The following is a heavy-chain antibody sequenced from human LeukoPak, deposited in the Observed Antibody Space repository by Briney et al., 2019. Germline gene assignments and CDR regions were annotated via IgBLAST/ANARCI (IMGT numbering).Heavy chain of an antibody. J-gene: IGHJ4*02. Sequence: GGSLRLSCAASGFTFSSYWMHWVRQAPGKGLVWVSRINSDGSSTSYADSVKGRFTISRDSAKNTLYLQMNSLRAEDTAVYYCARDYGDYNFDYWGQGTLVTVSS. CDR3: ARDYGDYNFDY. CDR2: INSDGSST. D-gene: IGHD4-17*01. CDR1: GFTFSSYW. V-gene: IGHV3-74*01.